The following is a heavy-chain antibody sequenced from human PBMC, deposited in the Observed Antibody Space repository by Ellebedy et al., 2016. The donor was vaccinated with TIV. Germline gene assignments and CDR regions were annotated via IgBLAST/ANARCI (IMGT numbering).Heavy chain of an antibody. J-gene: IGHJ4*02. CDR3: TTEFEDYGDLSFDY. CDR1: GFTFSNAW. D-gene: IGHD4-17*01. CDR2: IKSKTDGGTT. V-gene: IGHV3-15*07. Sequence: GESLKISXAASGFTFSNAWMNWVRQAPGKGLEWVGRIKSKTDGGTTDYAAPVKGRFTISRDDSKNTLYLQMNSLKTEDTAVYYCTTEFEDYGDLSFDYWGQGTLVTVSS.